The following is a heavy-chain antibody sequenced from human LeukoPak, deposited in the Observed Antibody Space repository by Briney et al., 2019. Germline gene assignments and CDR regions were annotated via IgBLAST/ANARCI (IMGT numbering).Heavy chain of an antibody. CDR2: IKQDGSEK. J-gene: IGHJ4*02. CDR3: ATSTAAAGTD. Sequence: GALRLSWASSWFTLKNPLMNLVRQAPGKGLKGVANIKQDGSEKYYVDSVKGRFTISRDNAQNSPYLQMNSLRAEDTAIYYCATSTAAAGTDWGQGTLVTVSS. CDR1: WFTLKNPL. D-gene: IGHD6-13*01. V-gene: IGHV3-7*05.